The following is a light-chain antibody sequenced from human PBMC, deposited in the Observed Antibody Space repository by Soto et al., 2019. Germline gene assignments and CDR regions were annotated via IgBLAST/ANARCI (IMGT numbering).Light chain of an antibody. V-gene: IGLV1-44*01. CDR3: SSWDDRLTGWV. J-gene: IGLJ3*02. CDR2: SNN. CDR1: SSNIESHP. Sequence: QAVVTQPPSASGTPGQRIVISCSGSSSNIESHPVNWYQQVSGTAPKLVMYSNNQRPSGVPDRFSGSKSGTSASLAISGLQSEDEADYYCSSWDDRLTGWVFGGGTKLTVL.